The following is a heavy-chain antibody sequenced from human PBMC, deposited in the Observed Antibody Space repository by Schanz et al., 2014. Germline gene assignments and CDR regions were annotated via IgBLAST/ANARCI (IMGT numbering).Heavy chain of an antibody. CDR3: VRDILHRVYDSGSP. CDR1: GFGFSSYS. Sequence: EVQLAESGGGLVQPGGSLRLSCAASGFGFSSYSMNWVRQAPGKGLEWVSYISGSSRTIYYADSMKGRFTVSRDNAENALYLQMNSLRAEDTAVYYCVRDILHRVYDSGSPWGQGTLVTVSS. D-gene: IGHD3-10*01. V-gene: IGHV3-48*01. CDR2: ISGSSRTI. J-gene: IGHJ5*02.